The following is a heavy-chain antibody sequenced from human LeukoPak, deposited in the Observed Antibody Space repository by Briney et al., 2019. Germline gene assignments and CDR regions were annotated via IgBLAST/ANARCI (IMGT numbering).Heavy chain of an antibody. CDR2: IYYSGST. J-gene: IGHJ3*02. V-gene: IGHV4-61*01. Sequence: SETLSLTCTVSGGSVSSGSYYWSWIRQPPGKGLEWIGYIYYSGSTNYNPSLKSRVTISVDTSKNQFSLKLNSVTAADAAVYYCARAYYSGSSSYAFDIWGQGTMVTVSS. CDR3: ARAYYSGSSSYAFDI. CDR1: GGSVSSGSYY. D-gene: IGHD1-26*01.